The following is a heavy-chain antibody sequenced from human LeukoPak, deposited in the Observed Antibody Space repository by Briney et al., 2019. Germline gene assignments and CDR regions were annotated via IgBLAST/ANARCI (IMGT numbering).Heavy chain of an antibody. CDR3: ARGYKREKITYAFDI. V-gene: IGHV3-11*04. J-gene: IGHJ3*02. Sequence: GGSLRLSCAASGFTFSDYYMSWIRQAPGKGLEWVAYMSSGGSTIYYADSVKGRFTISRDNAKNSLYLQMNSLRAEDTAVYYCARGYKREKITYAFDIWGQGTMVTVSS. CDR1: GFTFSDYY. D-gene: IGHD1-14*01. CDR2: MSSGGSTI.